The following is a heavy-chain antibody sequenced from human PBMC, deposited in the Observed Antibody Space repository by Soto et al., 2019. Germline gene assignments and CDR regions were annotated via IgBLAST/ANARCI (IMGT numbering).Heavy chain of an antibody. J-gene: IGHJ4*02. D-gene: IGHD3-3*01. CDR2: VNPNSGNT. CDR1: GYSFTNYD. CDR3: AMAPPLRFLEWLGDDY. Sequence: GASVKVSCKASGYSFTNYDINWVRQATGQGLEWMGWVNPNSGNTGYAQKFQGRVTMTRNTSISTAYMELSSLRSEDTAVYYCAMAPPLRFLEWLGDDYWGQGTLVTVSS. V-gene: IGHV1-8*01.